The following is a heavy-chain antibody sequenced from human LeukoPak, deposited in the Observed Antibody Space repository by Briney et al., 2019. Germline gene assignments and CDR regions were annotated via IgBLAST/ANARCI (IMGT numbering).Heavy chain of an antibody. J-gene: IGHJ3*02. CDR3: ASLEGDYYDSSEHQDAFDI. CDR1: GFTFSSYA. Sequence: GGSLRLSCAASGFTFSSYAMSWVRQAPGKGLEWVSAISGSGGSTYYADSVKGRFTISRDNSKNTLYLQMNSLRAEDTAVYYCASLEGDYYDSSEHQDAFDIWGQGTMVTVSS. CDR2: ISGSGGST. V-gene: IGHV3-23*01. D-gene: IGHD3-22*01.